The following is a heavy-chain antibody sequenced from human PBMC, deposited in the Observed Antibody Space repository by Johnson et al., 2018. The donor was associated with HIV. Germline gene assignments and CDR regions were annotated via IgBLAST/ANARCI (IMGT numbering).Heavy chain of an antibody. D-gene: IGHD6-19*01. J-gene: IGHJ3*02. V-gene: IGHV3-13*01. CDR2: IGTAGDT. CDR1: GFTFSSYD. Sequence: VQLMESGGGLVQPGGSLRLSCAASGFTFSSYDMHWVRQATGKGLEWVSAIGTAGDTYYPGSVKGRFTISRDNAKNTLYLQMNSLRSEDPALYYVAKDRSTGWYPAFDIWGQGTVVTVSS. CDR3: AKDRSTGWYPAFDI.